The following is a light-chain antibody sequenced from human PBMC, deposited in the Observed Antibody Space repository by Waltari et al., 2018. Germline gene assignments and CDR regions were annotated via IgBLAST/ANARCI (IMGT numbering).Light chain of an antibody. V-gene: IGLV10-54*04. CDR2: RND. J-gene: IGLJ3*02. Sequence: QSGLTQPPSVSKGLRQTATLTCTGNSNHVVSDGAAWLQQHQGHPPQPLSYRNDNRPSVISERFSASRSGKTASLTITGLQPDDEADYYCSSWDSSLSAWVFGGGTKLTVL. CDR1: SNHVVSDG. CDR3: SSWDSSLSAWV.